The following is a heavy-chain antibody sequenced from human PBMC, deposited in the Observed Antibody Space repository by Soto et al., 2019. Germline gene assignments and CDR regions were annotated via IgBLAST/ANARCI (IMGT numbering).Heavy chain of an antibody. CDR1: GGTFSSYA. J-gene: IGHJ6*02. CDR2: IIPIFGTA. D-gene: IGHD6-13*01. Sequence: SVKVSCKACGGTFSSYAISWVRQAPGQGLEWMGGIIPIFGTANYAQKFQGRVTITADESTSTAYMELSSLRSEDTAVYYCARDREAAAPPYYYGMDVWGQGTTVTVSS. CDR3: ARDREAAAPPYYYGMDV. V-gene: IGHV1-69*13.